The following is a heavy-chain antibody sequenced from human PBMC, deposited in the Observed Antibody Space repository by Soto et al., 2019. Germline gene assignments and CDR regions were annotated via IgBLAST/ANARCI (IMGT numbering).Heavy chain of an antibody. V-gene: IGHV3-21*01. CDR2: ISGSSTYI. Sequence: EVQLVESGGGLVKPGGSLRLSCAASGSTFSSYSMNWVRQAPGKGLEWVSSISGSSTYIYYADSVKGRFTISRDNAKNSLYLQMNSLRAEDTAVYYCAREARDGYWGQGTLVTVSS. D-gene: IGHD3-10*01. J-gene: IGHJ4*02. CDR3: AREARDGY. CDR1: GSTFSSYS.